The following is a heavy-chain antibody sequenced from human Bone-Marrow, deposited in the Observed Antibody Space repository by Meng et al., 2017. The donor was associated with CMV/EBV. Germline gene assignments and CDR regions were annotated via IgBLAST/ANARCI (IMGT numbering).Heavy chain of an antibody. CDR1: GGSISSSSYY. Sequence: SETLSLTCTVSGGSISSSSYYWGWICQPPGKGLEWIGSIYYSGSTYYNPSLKSRVTISVDTSKNQFSLKLSSVTAADTAVYYCARGVAYSSGWSYYYYYGMDVWGQGTTVTVSS. CDR2: IYYSGST. D-gene: IGHD6-19*01. V-gene: IGHV4-39*07. J-gene: IGHJ6*02. CDR3: ARGVAYSSGWSYYYYYGMDV.